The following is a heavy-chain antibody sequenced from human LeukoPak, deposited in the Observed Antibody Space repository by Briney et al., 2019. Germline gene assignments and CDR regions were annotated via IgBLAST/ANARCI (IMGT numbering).Heavy chain of an antibody. V-gene: IGHV3-23*01. CDR3: AKDAYYYGSGGGAFDI. CDR2: ISGSDGST. J-gene: IGHJ3*02. Sequence: GGSLRLSCAASGFTFTNYAMSWVRQAPGKGLEWVSGISGSDGSTYYAASVKGRFTISRDNSKNTLFLQMNSLRAEDTAVYYCAKDAYYYGSGGGAFDIWGQGTMVTVSS. CDR1: GFTFTNYA. D-gene: IGHD3-10*01.